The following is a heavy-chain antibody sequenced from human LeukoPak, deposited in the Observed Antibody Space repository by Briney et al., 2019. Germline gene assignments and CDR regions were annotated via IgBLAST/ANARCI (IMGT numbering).Heavy chain of an antibody. CDR1: GFTFSNYA. D-gene: IGHD5-12*01. CDR2: ISGSGAFT. CDR3: AKGLSYSGYDYWFDP. V-gene: IGHV3-23*01. Sequence: GGSLRLSCAASGFTFSNYAMSWVRQAPGKGLEWVSGISGSGAFTYYADSVKGRFTISRDNSKNTLYVQMNSLRAEDTAVYYCAKGLSYSGYDYWFDPWGQGTLVTVSS. J-gene: IGHJ5*02.